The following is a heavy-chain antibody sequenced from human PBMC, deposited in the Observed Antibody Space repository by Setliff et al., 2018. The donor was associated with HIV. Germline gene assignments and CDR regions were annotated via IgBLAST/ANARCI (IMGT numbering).Heavy chain of an antibody. CDR3: ARDRELMVYAIKTYYYYYMDV. D-gene: IGHD2-8*01. CDR2: IYTSGST. Sequence: PSETLSLTCTVSGGSISSYYWSWIRQPAGKGLEWIGRIYTSGSTNYNPSLKSRVTMSVDTSKNQFSLKLSSVTAADTAVYYCARDRELMVYAIKTYYYYYMDVWGKGTTVTV. CDR1: GGSISSYY. V-gene: IGHV4-4*07. J-gene: IGHJ6*03.